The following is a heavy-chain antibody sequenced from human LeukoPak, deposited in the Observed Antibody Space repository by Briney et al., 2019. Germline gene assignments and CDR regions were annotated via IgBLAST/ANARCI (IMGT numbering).Heavy chain of an antibody. Sequence: SETLSLTCTVSGGSISSYYWSWIRQPPGKGLEWIGYIYYSGSTNYNPSLKSRVTISVDTSKNQFSLKLSSVTAADTAVYYCARGATYYYDSSGYNYFDYWGQGTLVTVSS. D-gene: IGHD3-22*01. CDR3: ARGATYYYDSSGYNYFDY. CDR2: IYYSGST. J-gene: IGHJ4*02. V-gene: IGHV4-59*01. CDR1: GGSISSYY.